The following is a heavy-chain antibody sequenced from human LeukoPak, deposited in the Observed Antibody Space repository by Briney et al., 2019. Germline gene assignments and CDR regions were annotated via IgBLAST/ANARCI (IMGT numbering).Heavy chain of an antibody. V-gene: IGHV3-43*02. CDR2: IRGDGRTT. Sequence: GSLSLSCATSGFIFGDYAMHWVRRAPGKGLEWVSLIRGDGRTTSYAGSVKGRFTISRDNSKNSLYLQMSSLRDDDTAMYYCAKDAVAGTWLHYWGQGILVTVSS. CDR3: AKDAVAGTWLHY. J-gene: IGHJ4*02. CDR1: GFIFGDYA. D-gene: IGHD6-19*01.